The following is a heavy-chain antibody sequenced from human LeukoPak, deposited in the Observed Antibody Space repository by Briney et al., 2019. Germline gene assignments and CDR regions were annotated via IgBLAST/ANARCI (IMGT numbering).Heavy chain of an antibody. CDR2: IYPDDPDT. V-gene: IGHV5-51*01. CDR1: GYSFTTYW. Sequence: GESLKISCKGSGYSFTTYWIGWVRQMPGKGLEWMGIIYPDDPDTRYSPSFQGQVTFSADKSISTAYLQWSSLKASDTAMYYCARRIAVAGTYFDYWGQGTLVTVSS. J-gene: IGHJ4*02. D-gene: IGHD6-19*01. CDR3: ARRIAVAGTYFDY.